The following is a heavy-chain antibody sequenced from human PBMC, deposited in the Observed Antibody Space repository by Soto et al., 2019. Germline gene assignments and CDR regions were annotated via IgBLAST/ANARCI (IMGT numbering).Heavy chain of an antibody. V-gene: IGHV3-30*18. D-gene: IGHD6-13*01. CDR2: ISYDGSNK. CDR1: GFTFSSYG. J-gene: IGHJ6*02. Sequence: GGSLRLSCAASGFTFSSYGMHWVRQAPGKGLEWVAVISYDGSNKYYADSVKGRFTISRDSSKNTLYLQMNSLRAEDTAVYYCAKDRAPGIAAAAPYYYYGMDVWGQGTTVTV. CDR3: AKDRAPGIAAAAPYYYYGMDV.